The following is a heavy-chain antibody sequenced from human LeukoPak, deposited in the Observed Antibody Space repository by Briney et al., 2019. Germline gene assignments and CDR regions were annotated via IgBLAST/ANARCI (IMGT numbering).Heavy chain of an antibody. V-gene: IGHV4-59*01. Sequence: SETLSLTCTVSGGSISSYYWSWIRQPPGKGLEWIGYIYYSGSTNYNPSLKSRVTISVDTSKNQFSLKLSSVTAADTAVYYCARGNGIAVAGPRFDYWGQGTLVTVSS. CDR2: IYYSGST. J-gene: IGHJ4*02. CDR3: ARGNGIAVAGPRFDY. CDR1: GGSISSYY. D-gene: IGHD6-19*01.